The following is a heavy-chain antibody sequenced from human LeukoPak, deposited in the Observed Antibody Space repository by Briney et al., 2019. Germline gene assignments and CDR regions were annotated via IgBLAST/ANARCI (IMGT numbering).Heavy chain of an antibody. D-gene: IGHD2-8*01. CDR1: GFTFSGYN. Sequence: GGSLRLSCVASGFTFSGYNMNWVRQAPGKGLEWVASISSSSDHKYYAESMKGRFTISRDNAKNSLYLQMNSLRAEDTAAYYCARRGICTNGVCTFDYWGQGTLVTVSS. CDR3: ARRGICTNGVCTFDY. CDR2: ISSSSDHK. V-gene: IGHV3-21*06. J-gene: IGHJ4*02.